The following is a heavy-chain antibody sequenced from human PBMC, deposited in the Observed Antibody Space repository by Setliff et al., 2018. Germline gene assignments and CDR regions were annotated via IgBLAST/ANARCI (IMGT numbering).Heavy chain of an antibody. V-gene: IGHV1-8*03. CDR3: ARGYSSSWQSRMGFEP. Sequence: ASVKVSCKASGYTFTSYDINWVRQATGQGLEWMGWMNPNSGNTGYAQKFQGRVTITRNTSISTAYMELRSLRSDDTAVYYCARGYSSSWQSRMGFEPWGQGTLVTVSS. CDR1: GYTFTSYD. D-gene: IGHD6-13*01. J-gene: IGHJ5*02. CDR2: MNPNSGNT.